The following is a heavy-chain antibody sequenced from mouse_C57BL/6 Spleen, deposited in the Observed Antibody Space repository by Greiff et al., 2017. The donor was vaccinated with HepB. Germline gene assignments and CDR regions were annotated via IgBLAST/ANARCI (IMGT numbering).Heavy chain of an antibody. Sequence: VQLQQPGAELVMPGASVKLSCKASGYTFTSYWMHWVKQRPGQGLEWIGEIDPSDSYTNYNQKFKVQSTLTVDKSSSTAYMQLSSLTSEDSAVYYCAREAYYSNSAWFAYWGQGTLVTVSA. D-gene: IGHD2-5*01. CDR2: IDPSDSYT. J-gene: IGHJ3*01. CDR1: GYTFTSYW. V-gene: IGHV1-69*01. CDR3: AREAYYSNSAWFAY.